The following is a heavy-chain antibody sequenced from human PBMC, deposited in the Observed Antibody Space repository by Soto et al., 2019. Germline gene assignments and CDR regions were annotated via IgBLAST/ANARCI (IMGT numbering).Heavy chain of an antibody. V-gene: IGHV6-1*01. CDR2: TYYRSKWYN. CDR1: GDTVSTNDAT. CDR3: ARSFAIFGVVISNNWFDP. J-gene: IGHJ5*02. Sequence: SQTLSLTSAISGDTVSTNDATWDWIRQSPSRGLEWLGRTYYRSKWYNDYAVSVKGRITINPDTSNNQLSLKLSSVTAADTAVYYCARSFAIFGVVISNNWFDPWGQGTLVTVSS. D-gene: IGHD3-3*01.